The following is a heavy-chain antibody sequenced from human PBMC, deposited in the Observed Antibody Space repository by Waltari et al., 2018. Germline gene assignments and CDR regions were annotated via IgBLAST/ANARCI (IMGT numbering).Heavy chain of an antibody. D-gene: IGHD2-2*01. V-gene: IGHV1-69*04. CDR1: GGTFSSSA. CDR2: IIPILGIA. J-gene: IGHJ4*02. Sequence: QVQLVQSGAEVKKPGSSVKVSCKASGGTFSSSAISWVRQAPGQGLEWMGGIIPILGIANYAQKFQGRVTITADESTSTAYMELSSLRSEDTAVYYCAGPSGKGYCSSTSCYGGFDYWGQGTLVTVSS. CDR3: AGPSGKGYCSSTSCYGGFDY.